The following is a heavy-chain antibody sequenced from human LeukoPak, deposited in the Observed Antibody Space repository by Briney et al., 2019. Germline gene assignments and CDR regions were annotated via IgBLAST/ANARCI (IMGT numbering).Heavy chain of an antibody. J-gene: IGHJ3*02. D-gene: IGHD3-22*01. CDR3: ARPNYYDNSGAAFEI. CDR2: ISGYHGNT. Sequence: GASVKVSCKASGYTFTNYDISWVRQAPGQGLEWMGWISGYHGNTNYAQKFQGRVTMTTDTSTSTAYMELRGLRSDDTAVYYCARPNYYDNSGAAFEIWGQGTMVTVSS. V-gene: IGHV1-18*01. CDR1: GYTFTNYD.